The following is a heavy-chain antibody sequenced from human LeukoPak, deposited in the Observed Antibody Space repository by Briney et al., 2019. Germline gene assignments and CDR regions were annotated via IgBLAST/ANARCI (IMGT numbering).Heavy chain of an antibody. D-gene: IGHD3-10*01. CDR1: GGSISSYY. V-gene: IGHV4-59*01. CDR2: IYYSGST. Sequence: SETLSLTCTVSGGSISSYYWSWIRQPPGKGLEWIGYIYYSGSTNYNPSLKGRVTISVDTSKNEFSLKLSSVTAADTAVYYCARGTLYYYGSGSYQDAFDIWGQGTMVTVSS. CDR3: ARGTLYYYGSGSYQDAFDI. J-gene: IGHJ3*02.